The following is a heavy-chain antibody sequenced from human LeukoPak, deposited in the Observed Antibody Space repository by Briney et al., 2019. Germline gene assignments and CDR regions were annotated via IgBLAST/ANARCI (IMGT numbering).Heavy chain of an antibody. D-gene: IGHD2-2*01. J-gene: IGHJ4*02. CDR1: GFTFSNYP. CDR2: ISSSSSYI. Sequence: GGSLRLSCAASGFTFSNYPMNWVRQAPGKGLEWVSSISSSSSYIYYADSVKGRFTISRDNAKNSLYLQMNSLRAEDTAVYYCARGHCSSTNCSPYYFDYWGLGTLVTVSS. V-gene: IGHV3-21*01. CDR3: ARGHCSSTNCSPYYFDY.